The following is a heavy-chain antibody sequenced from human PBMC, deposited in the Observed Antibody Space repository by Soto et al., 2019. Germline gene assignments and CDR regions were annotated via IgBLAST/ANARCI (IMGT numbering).Heavy chain of an antibody. CDR1: GGSISSYY. CDR3: ASSVSEYCSGGSCLDAFDI. Sequence: SETLSLTCTVSGGSISSYYWSWIRQPPGKGLEWIGYIYYSGSTNYNPSLKSRVTISVDTSKNQFSLKLSSVTAADTAVYYCASSVSEYCSGGSCLDAFDIWGQGTMVTVSS. CDR2: IYYSGST. V-gene: IGHV4-59*08. J-gene: IGHJ3*02. D-gene: IGHD2-15*01.